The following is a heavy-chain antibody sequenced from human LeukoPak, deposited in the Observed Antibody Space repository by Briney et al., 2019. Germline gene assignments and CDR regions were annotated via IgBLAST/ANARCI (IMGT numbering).Heavy chain of an antibody. J-gene: IGHJ3*02. V-gene: IGHV4-4*07. Sequence: PSETLSLTCTVSGGSISSYYWSWIRQPAGKGLEWIGRIYTSGSTNYNPSLKSRVTISVDTSKNQFSLKLSSVTAADTAVYYCASARLVGATRGAFDIWGQGTMVTVSS. CDR2: IYTSGST. CDR1: GGSISSYY. D-gene: IGHD1-26*01. CDR3: ASARLVGATRGAFDI.